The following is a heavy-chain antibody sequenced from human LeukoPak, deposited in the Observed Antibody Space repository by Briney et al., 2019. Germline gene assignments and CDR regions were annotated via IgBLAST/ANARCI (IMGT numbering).Heavy chain of an antibody. Sequence: GVSLRLSCAASGFTFSTYGMHWVRQAPGKAREGVAVIWYDGSNKYYADSVKGRFTISRDNSKNTLYLQMNSLRAEDTAVYYCGRDLFMIVVPGQNVLDYWGQGTLVTVSS. V-gene: IGHV3-33*01. D-gene: IGHD3-22*01. CDR3: GRDLFMIVVPGQNVLDY. J-gene: IGHJ4*02. CDR1: GFTFSTYG. CDR2: IWYDGSNK.